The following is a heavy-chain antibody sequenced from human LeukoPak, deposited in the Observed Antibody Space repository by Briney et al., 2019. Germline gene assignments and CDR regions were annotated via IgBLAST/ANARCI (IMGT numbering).Heavy chain of an antibody. CDR1: GFTFSSYE. CDR3: ARETEMANLDY. Sequence: GGSLRLSCAASGFTFSSYEMNWVRQAPGKGLEWVSYISSDGRYIYYADSVKGRFTISRDNAKNSLYLQMNSLRAEDTAVYYCARETEMANLDYWGQGTLVTVSS. D-gene: IGHD5-24*01. CDR2: ISSDGRYI. V-gene: IGHV3-21*05. J-gene: IGHJ4*02.